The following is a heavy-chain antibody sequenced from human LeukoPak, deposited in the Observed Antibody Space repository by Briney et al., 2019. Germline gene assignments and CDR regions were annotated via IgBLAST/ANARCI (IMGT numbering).Heavy chain of an antibody. D-gene: IGHD6-19*01. CDR2: IWYDGSNK. J-gene: IGHJ4*02. V-gene: IGHV3-33*01. CDR3: ARDPGGSGYSFDS. CDR1: GFTFSSSG. Sequence: GRSLRPSRAASGFTFSSSGMHWVRQAPGKGLEWVALIWYDGSNKYYADSVKGRFTISRDNSKNTLYLQMNSLRAEDTAIYYCARDPGGSGYSFDSWGQGTLVTVSS.